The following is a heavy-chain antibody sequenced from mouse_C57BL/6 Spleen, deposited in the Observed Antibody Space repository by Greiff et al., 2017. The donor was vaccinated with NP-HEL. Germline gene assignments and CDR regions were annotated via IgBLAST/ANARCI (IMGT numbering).Heavy chain of an antibody. V-gene: IGHV2-5*01. CDR1: GFSLTSYG. Sequence: QVQLQQSGPGLVQPSQSLSITCTVSGFSLTSYGVHWVRQSPGKGLEWLGVIWRGGSTDYNAAFMSRLSITKDNSKSQVFFKMNSLQADDTAIYYCAKNFDGYYTWYFDVWGTGTTVTVSS. J-gene: IGHJ1*03. CDR2: IWRGGST. D-gene: IGHD2-3*01. CDR3: AKNFDGYYTWYFDV.